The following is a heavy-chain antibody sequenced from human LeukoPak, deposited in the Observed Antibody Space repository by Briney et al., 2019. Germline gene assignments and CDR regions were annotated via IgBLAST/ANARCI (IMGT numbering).Heavy chain of an antibody. CDR1: GGSISSSSYY. J-gene: IGHJ4*02. CDR2: IYYSGST. Sequence: SETLSLTCTVSGGSISSSSYYWGWIRQPPGKGLEWIGSIYYSGSTYYNPSLKSRVTISVDTSKNQFSLKLSSVTAADTAVYYWAGGKNYKPIFDYWGQGTLVTVSS. CDR3: AGGKNYKPIFDY. D-gene: IGHD3-10*01. V-gene: IGHV4-39*01.